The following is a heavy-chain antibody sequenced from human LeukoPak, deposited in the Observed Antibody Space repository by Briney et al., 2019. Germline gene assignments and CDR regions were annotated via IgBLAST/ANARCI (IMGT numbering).Heavy chain of an antibody. CDR1: GFSLPTSGVG. D-gene: IGHD3-22*01. CDR2: IYWDDDK. J-gene: IGHJ2*01. Sequence: SGPTLVNPTQTLTLTCTFSGFSLPTSGVGVGWIRQPPGKALEWLALIYWDDDKRYSPSVKSRLTITKDTSKNQVVLTMTNMDPVDTATYYCAHRRGRYSDSSGYGFFDLWGRGTLVTVSS. CDR3: AHRRGRYSDSSGYGFFDL. V-gene: IGHV2-5*02.